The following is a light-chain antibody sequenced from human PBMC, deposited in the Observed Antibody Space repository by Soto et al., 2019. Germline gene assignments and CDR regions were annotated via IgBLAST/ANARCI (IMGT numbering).Light chain of an antibody. CDR1: QSVSSSY. CDR2: GAS. CDR3: QDYGSLAIT. J-gene: IGKJ5*01. Sequence: EIVLTQSPGTLSLSPGERATLSCRASQSVSSSYLAWYQQKPGQAPRLLIYGASSRATGIPDRFSGSGSGTDFTFTISRLELDDFAVYDCQDYGSLAITFGQGTRLEIK. V-gene: IGKV3-20*01.